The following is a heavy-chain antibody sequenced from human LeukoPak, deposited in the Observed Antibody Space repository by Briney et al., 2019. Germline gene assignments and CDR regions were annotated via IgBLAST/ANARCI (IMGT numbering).Heavy chain of an antibody. CDR3: AKEFAAIVALDN. Sequence: GGSLRLSCAASGLTFRNYGMHWVRQAPGREPEWVAVISSGGRNKFYTDSVKGRFTISRDDSKNMLYLQMNSLRTEDTAIYYCAKEFAAIVALDNWGQGALITVSS. J-gene: IGHJ4*02. D-gene: IGHD2-15*01. V-gene: IGHV3-30*18. CDR1: GLTFRNYG. CDR2: ISSGGRNK.